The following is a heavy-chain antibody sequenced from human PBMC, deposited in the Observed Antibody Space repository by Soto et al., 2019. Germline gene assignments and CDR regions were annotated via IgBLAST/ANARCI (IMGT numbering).Heavy chain of an antibody. V-gene: IGHV4-34*01. CDR1: GGSFSGYY. D-gene: IGHD2-2*01. J-gene: IGHJ6*02. CDR2: INHSGST. CDR3: ARGVIVVVPAAMRTYYGMDV. Sequence: QVQLQQWGAGLLKPSETLSLTCAVYGGSFSGYYWSWIRQPPGKGLEWIGEINHSGSTNYNPSLKSRVTISVDTSKNQFSLKLSSVTAADTAVYYCARGVIVVVPAAMRTYYGMDVWGQGTTVTVSS.